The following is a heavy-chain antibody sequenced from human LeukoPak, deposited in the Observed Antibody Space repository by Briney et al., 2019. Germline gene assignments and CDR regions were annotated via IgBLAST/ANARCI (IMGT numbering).Heavy chain of an antibody. J-gene: IGHJ4*02. Sequence: GASVKVSCRASGGTFSSYAISWVRQAPGQGLEWMGGIIPIFGTANYAQKFQGRFTMTRDMSTNTVYMELSSLGSEDTAVYYCARERSSFHVYFDYWGQGTLVTVSS. CDR2: IIPIFGTA. CDR3: ARERSSFHVYFDY. CDR1: GGTFSSYA. V-gene: IGHV1-69*05. D-gene: IGHD3-3*01.